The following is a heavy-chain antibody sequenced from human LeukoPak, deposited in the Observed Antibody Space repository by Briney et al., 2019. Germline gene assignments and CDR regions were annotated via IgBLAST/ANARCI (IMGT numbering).Heavy chain of an antibody. J-gene: IGHJ4*02. D-gene: IGHD1-26*01. CDR2: INPNSGGT. V-gene: IGHV1-2*02. Sequence: GASVKVSCKASGYTFTGYYMHWVRQAPGQGLEWMGWINPNSGGTNYAQKFQGRVTMTRDTSISTAYMELRSLRSDDTAVYYCARDLSRGSYPPRDYWGQGTLVTVSS. CDR1: GYTFTGYY. CDR3: ARDLSRGSYPPRDY.